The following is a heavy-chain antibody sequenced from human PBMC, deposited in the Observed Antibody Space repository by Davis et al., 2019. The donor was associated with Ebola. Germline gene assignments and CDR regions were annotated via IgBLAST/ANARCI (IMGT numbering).Heavy chain of an antibody. CDR3: ARITIFGVAGNAFDV. Sequence: MPSETLSLTCIVSGDSISSGDFYWGWVRQHPGKGLEWIGHISYSGDTYYNPSLKSRLTISVDTSKSHFSLKLGSVTAADTALYYCARITIFGVAGNAFDVWGQGTMVTVSS. J-gene: IGHJ3*01. D-gene: IGHD3-3*01. V-gene: IGHV4-31*03. CDR1: GDSISSGDFY. CDR2: ISYSGDT.